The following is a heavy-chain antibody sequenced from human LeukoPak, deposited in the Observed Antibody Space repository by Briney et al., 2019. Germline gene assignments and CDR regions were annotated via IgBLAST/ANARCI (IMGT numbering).Heavy chain of an antibody. Sequence: ASVKVSCKASGYTFTDYYMHWVRQAPGQGFEWMGWINPNDGDTNCAQKFQGRVTMTRDTSISTAHMEVSRLRSDDTAVYYCARANFLYCSSSTCLFDYWGQGTLVTVSS. J-gene: IGHJ4*02. CDR1: GYTFTDYY. D-gene: IGHD2-2*01. V-gene: IGHV1-2*02. CDR3: ARANFLYCSSSTCLFDY. CDR2: INPNDGDT.